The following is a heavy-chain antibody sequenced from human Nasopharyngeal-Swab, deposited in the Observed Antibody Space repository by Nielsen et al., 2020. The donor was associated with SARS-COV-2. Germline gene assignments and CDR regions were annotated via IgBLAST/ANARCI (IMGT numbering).Heavy chain of an antibody. CDR2: INSNSGGT. CDR1: GYTFTGYY. Sequence: ASLQVSCNAAGYTFTGYYIYWVRQAPGQGLEWMRRINSNSGGTNYAQKFQGRVTMTRDTSISTAYMELSSLRSDDTAVYYCARDEDWFDPWGQGTLVTVSS. V-gene: IGHV1-2*06. J-gene: IGHJ5*02. CDR3: ARDEDWFDP.